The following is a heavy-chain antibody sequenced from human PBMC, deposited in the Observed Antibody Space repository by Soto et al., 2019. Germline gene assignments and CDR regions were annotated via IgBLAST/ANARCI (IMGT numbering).Heavy chain of an antibody. CDR2: LYWDDDK. D-gene: IGHD7-27*01. V-gene: IGHV2-5*02. Sequence: QITLKESGPTLVKPTQTLTLTCTFSGFSLSTSGVGVGWIRQPPGKALEWLAFLYWDDDKRYSPSLKSRLTHTKPTSKIQVLLTMTNMDPVDTATYYCARTSVNWGSRGLVDYWGQGTLVTVAS. CDR3: ARTSVNWGSRGLVDY. J-gene: IGHJ4*02. CDR1: GFSLSTSGVG.